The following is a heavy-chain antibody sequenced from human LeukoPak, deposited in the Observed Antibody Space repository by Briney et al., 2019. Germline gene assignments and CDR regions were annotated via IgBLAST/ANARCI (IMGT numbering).Heavy chain of an antibody. J-gene: IGHJ1*01. CDR1: GYTFTSYG. Sequence: ASVKVSCKASGYTFTSYGISWVRQAPGQGLEWMGWISAYNGNTNYAQKLQGRVTMTTDTSTSTAYMELRSLRSDDTAVYYCATPLWFGELPGYFQHWGQGTLVTVSS. D-gene: IGHD3-10*01. V-gene: IGHV1-18*01. CDR2: ISAYNGNT. CDR3: ATPLWFGELPGYFQH.